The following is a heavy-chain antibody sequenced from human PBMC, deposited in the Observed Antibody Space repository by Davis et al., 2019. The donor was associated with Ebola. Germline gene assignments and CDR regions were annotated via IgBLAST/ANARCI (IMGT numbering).Heavy chain of an antibody. Sequence: ASVKVSCKASGYTFTNYGITWVRQAPGQGLEWMGWINPHNGNTNYAQNVQGRVTMTTDTSTSTAYMEVGSLRSDDTAVYYCARAQFPTTSDHWGQGTLVIVSS. D-gene: IGHD1-1*01. CDR1: GYTFTNYG. CDR2: INPHNGNT. J-gene: IGHJ4*02. V-gene: IGHV1-18*04. CDR3: ARAQFPTTSDH.